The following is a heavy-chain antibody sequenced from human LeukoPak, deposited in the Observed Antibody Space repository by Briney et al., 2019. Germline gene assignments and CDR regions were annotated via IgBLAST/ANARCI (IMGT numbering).Heavy chain of an antibody. Sequence: GGSLRLSCAASGFTFSNYGIHWVRQAPGKGLEWVALISYDAYIKYYADSVKGRFTVSRDNSKNTVYLQVNSLRAGDTAVYYCARGGFMGRLYYYYGMDVWGKGTTVTASS. CDR2: ISYDAYIK. V-gene: IGHV3-30*03. J-gene: IGHJ6*04. CDR1: GFTFSNYG. CDR3: ARGGFMGRLYYYYGMDV. D-gene: IGHD3-10*01.